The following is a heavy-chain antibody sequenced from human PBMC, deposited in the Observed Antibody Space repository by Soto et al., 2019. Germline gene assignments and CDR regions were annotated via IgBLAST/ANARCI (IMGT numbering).Heavy chain of an antibody. CDR1: GFTFSSYA. CDR3: AKGRSDSSGYFRGFDY. V-gene: IGHV3-23*01. D-gene: IGHD3-22*01. Sequence: PGGSLRISCAASGFTFSSYAMSWVRQAPGKGLEWVSAISGSGGSTYYADSVKGRFTISRDNSKNTLYLQMNSLRAEDTAVYYCAKGRSDSSGYFRGFDYWGQGTLVTVSS. J-gene: IGHJ4*02. CDR2: ISGSGGST.